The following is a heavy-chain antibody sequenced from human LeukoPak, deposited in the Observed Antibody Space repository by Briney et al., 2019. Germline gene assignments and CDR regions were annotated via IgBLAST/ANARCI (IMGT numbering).Heavy chain of an antibody. J-gene: IGHJ5*02. D-gene: IGHD5-18*01. Sequence: SETLSLTCTVSGGSISSYYWGWIRQPPGKGLEWIGSICYSGTTHYNPSLESRVTISVDTSKNQFSLKLASVTAADTAIYYCAKGAGGFSYYNWFDPWGQGTLVTVSS. V-gene: IGHV4-39*07. CDR1: GGSISSYY. CDR2: ICYSGTT. CDR3: AKGAGGFSYYNWFDP.